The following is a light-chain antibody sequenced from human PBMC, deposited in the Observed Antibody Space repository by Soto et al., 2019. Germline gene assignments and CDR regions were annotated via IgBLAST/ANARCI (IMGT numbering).Light chain of an antibody. CDR1: QGIGNN. CDR2: DES. J-gene: IGKJ5*01. CDR3: QQYENLPT. V-gene: IGKV1-33*01. Sequence: DIQLTQSPSVLPASVEDRVTITCRASQGIGNNFAWYQQKPGEPPKLLIYDESNLEAGVPSRFRGSGSGTAFTFTISRLQPEDIATYYCQQYENLPTFGQGTRLEIK.